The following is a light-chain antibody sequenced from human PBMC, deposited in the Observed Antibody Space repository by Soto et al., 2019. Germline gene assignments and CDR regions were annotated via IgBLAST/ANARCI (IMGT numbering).Light chain of an antibody. CDR2: AAS. V-gene: IGKV1-39*01. Sequence: DIQMTQSPSSLSASVGDRVTITCRASQTISYYLNWYQQKPGRAPKLLIHAASSLQSGVPSRFSGGGSGAYFTLTITSLQPEDFATYYCKKSYNSPQTFGQGTKVEIK. J-gene: IGKJ1*01. CDR1: QTISYY. CDR3: KKSYNSPQT.